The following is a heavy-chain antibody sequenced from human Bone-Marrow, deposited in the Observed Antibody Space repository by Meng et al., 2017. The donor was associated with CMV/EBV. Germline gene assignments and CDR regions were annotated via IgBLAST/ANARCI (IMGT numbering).Heavy chain of an antibody. V-gene: IGHV3-7*01. Sequence: GESLKISCAASGFTFSSYWMTWVRQAPGKGLEWVANINQDGSEKYYVDSVKGRITISRDNDEKSLFLQMISLRAEDTGVYFCARGGATQVRTYGMDVWGQGTTVTVSS. CDR2: INQDGSEK. D-gene: IGHD5-24*01. CDR1: GFTFSSYW. CDR3: ARGGATQVRTYGMDV. J-gene: IGHJ6*02.